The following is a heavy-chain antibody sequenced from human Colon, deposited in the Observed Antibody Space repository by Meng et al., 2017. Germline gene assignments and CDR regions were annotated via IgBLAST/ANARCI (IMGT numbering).Heavy chain of an antibody. CDR1: GCSLSSPHW. Sequence: LHESAPSLVNPSGTLSLICAVSGCSLSSPHWWSWFRQPPWKGLEWIGDLYHRWRTNYNPSLKRRVTISVDKSKNQFSLKLSSVTAADTAVYYCERDSRWLESYYFDYWGQGTLVTVSS. CDR2: LYHRWRT. D-gene: IGHD6-19*01. V-gene: IGHV4-4*02. J-gene: IGHJ4*02. CDR3: ERDSRWLESYYFDY.